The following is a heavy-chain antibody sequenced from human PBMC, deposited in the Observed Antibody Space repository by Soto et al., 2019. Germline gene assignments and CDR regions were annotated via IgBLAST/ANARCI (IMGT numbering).Heavy chain of an antibody. V-gene: IGHV1-69*02. D-gene: IGHD6-13*01. J-gene: IGHJ4*02. CDR1: GGTFRSYT. CDR3: ASFENNIAAAGGV. Sequence: QVQVGQSGAEVKKPGSSVKASCKASGGTFRSYTISWVRQAPGQGLEWMGRIIPILGIANYAQKFQGRVTMTTDKTTRTAYMELSSLRSEDTAVYYCASFENNIAAAGGVWGQGTLVSVSS. CDR2: IIPILGIA.